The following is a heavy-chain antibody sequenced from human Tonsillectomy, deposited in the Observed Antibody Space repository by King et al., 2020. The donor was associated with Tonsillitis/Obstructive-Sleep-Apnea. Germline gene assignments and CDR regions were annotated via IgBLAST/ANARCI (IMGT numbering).Heavy chain of an antibody. CDR2: IHHSGKT. J-gene: IGHJ4*02. CDR3: VGSSHVGWDF. CDR1: GDSISSSNW. V-gene: IGHV4-4*02. D-gene: IGHD2-15*01. Sequence: VQLQESGPGLVKPSGTLSLTCAVSGDSISSSNWWSWVRQSPGKGLEWIGEIHHSGKTNYNPSLKGRVAISVDKSKNQFSLKVTSVTAADAAVYYCVGSSHVGWDFWGQGTLVTVSS.